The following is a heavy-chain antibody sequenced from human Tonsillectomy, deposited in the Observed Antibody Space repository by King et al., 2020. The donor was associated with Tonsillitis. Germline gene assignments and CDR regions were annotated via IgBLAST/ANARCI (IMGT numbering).Heavy chain of an antibody. CDR2: IFFNENT. CDR1: GDSISGYY. V-gene: IGHV4-4*07. J-gene: IGHJ4*02. CDR3: AIDRHQGSTKFDY. D-gene: IGHD2-8*01. Sequence: VQLQESGPGLVKPSETLSLTCTVSGDSISGYYWTWIRQPAGKGLEWIGRIFFNENTDYNPSLKSRVTMSVETSKNQFSLKLTSVTAADTAVYYCAIDRHQGSTKFDYWGPGILVTVSS.